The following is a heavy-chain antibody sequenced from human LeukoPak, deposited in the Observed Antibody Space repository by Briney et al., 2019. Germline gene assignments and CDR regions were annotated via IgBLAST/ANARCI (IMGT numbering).Heavy chain of an antibody. CDR3: ARALNYYDSSGYYYWFDP. J-gene: IGHJ5*02. V-gene: IGHV4-61*02. D-gene: IGHD3-22*01. CDR2: IYTSGST. CDR1: GGSISSGSYY. Sequence: SETLSLTCTVSGGSISSGSYYWSWIRQPAGKGLEWNGPIYTSGSTNYNPSLKSRVTISVDTSKNQFSLKLSSVTAADTAVYFCARALNYYDSSGYYYWFDPWGQGTLVTVSS.